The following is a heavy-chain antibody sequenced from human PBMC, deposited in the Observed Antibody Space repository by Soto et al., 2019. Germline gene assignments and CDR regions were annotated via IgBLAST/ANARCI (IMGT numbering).Heavy chain of an antibody. CDR1: GFTFSTYT. CDR2: ISSSTNFM. CDR3: ARRDQSDYVLPFGFDP. V-gene: IGHV3-21*01. J-gene: IGHJ5*02. Sequence: GESLRLSCAASGFTFSTYTMNWVRQAPGKGLEWVSSISSSTNFMYYADSVKGRFTISRDNAKNSLFLHMSGLRAEDTAVYFCARRDQSDYVLPFGFDPWGQGTLVTVSS. D-gene: IGHD3-16*01.